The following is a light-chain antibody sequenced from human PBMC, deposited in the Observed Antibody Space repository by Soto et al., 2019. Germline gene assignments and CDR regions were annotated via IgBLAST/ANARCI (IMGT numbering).Light chain of an antibody. CDR2: AAS. CDR1: QRISTY. V-gene: IGKV1-39*01. Sequence: DIQMTQSPSSLSAPVGDTVTITCRASQRISTYLNWYQQKPGRAPKLVISAASSLQSGVPTRFSGDGSGTDLTLAVSGLQPEDVATCCCQQSSSTLGTFGQGTRV. J-gene: IGKJ1*01. CDR3: QQSSSTLGT.